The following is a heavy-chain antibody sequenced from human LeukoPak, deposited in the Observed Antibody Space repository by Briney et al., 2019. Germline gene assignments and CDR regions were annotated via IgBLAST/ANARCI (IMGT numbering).Heavy chain of an antibody. D-gene: IGHD3-10*02. V-gene: IGHV3-23*01. CDR3: AELGITMIGGV. CDR2: ISPSGGST. CDR1: GFTFTSYS. Sequence: GGTLRLSCAASGFTFTSYSMSWVRQAPGKGLEWVSAISPSGGSTYYADSVKGRFTISRDNSRNTLYLQMNSLRAEDTAVYYYAELGITMIGGVWGKGTTVTISS. J-gene: IGHJ6*04.